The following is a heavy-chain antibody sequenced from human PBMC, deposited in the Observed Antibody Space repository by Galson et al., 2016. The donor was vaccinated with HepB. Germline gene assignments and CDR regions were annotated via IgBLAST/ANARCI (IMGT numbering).Heavy chain of an antibody. J-gene: IGHJ2*01. CDR2: MYYSGNT. CDR3: ARQPGYYYDSSGYYYLNKPGNWYFAT. Sequence: ETLSLTCTVAGGSMSDRLYSWGWIRQPPGKGLEWIGTMYYSGNTYHNPSLKSRLTISVDTSKDQFSLKLSSVTAADTAVYYCARQPGYYYDSSGYYYLNKPGNWYFATWSRGSLVTVSS. CDR1: GGSMSDRLYS. D-gene: IGHD3-22*01. V-gene: IGHV4-39*01.